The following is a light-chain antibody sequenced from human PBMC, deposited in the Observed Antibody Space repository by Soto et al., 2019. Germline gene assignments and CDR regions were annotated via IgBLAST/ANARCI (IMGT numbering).Light chain of an antibody. J-gene: IGKJ5*01. CDR3: QPANSFPFT. Sequence: DIQMTQSPSSVSASVGDRVTITCRASQGISRWLAWYQQNPGKAPKLRLYAESSLQIGVPSRLSGSGSGTDFTLTISSLQPEAFATYYCQPANSFPFTFGHWTRLEIK. CDR2: AES. CDR1: QGISRW. V-gene: IGKV1-12*01.